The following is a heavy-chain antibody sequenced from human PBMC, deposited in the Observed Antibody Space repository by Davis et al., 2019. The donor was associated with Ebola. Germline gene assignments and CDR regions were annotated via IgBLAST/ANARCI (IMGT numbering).Heavy chain of an antibody. J-gene: IGHJ4*02. D-gene: IGHD2-2*01. V-gene: IGHV1-18*01. CDR3: ARDRGYCSSTSCYGTRYWDY. CDR1: GYTFTSYG. Sequence: AASVKVSCKASGYTFTSYGISWVRQAPGQGLEWMGWISAYNGNTNYAQKLQGRVTMTTDTSTSTVYMELSSLRPEDTAVYYCARDRGYCSSTSCYGTRYWDYWGQGTLVTVSS. CDR2: ISAYNGNT.